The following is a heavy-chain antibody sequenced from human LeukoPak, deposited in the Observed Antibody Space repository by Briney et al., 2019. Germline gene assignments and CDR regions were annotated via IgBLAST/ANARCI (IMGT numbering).Heavy chain of an antibody. V-gene: IGHV4-59*01. CDR2: IYYSGST. J-gene: IGHJ5*02. Sequence: PSETLSLTRTVSGGSISSYYWSWIRQPPGKGLEWIGYIYYSGSTNYNPSLKSRVTISVDTSKNQFSLKLSSVTAADTAVYYCARGYYDILTGYYANWFDPWGQGTLVTGSS. D-gene: IGHD3-9*01. CDR1: GGSISSYY. CDR3: ARGYYDILTGYYANWFDP.